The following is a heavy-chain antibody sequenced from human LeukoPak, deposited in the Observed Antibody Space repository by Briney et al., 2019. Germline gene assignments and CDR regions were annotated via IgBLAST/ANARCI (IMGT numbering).Heavy chain of an antibody. CDR2: IYYSGSA. D-gene: IGHD4-23*01. Sequence: SETLSLTCTVSGGSISSYYWSWIRQPPGKGLEWIGYIYYSGSANYNPSLKSRVTISVDTSKNQFSLKLSSVTAADTAVYYCARSDYGGNLDYWGQGTLVTVSS. CDR1: GGSISSYY. J-gene: IGHJ4*02. CDR3: ARSDYGGNLDY. V-gene: IGHV4-59*01.